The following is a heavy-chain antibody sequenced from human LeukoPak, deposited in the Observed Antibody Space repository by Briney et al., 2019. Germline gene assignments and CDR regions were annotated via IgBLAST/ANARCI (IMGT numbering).Heavy chain of an antibody. CDR1: GFTFSSFG. CDR2: IWYDGSNK. Sequence: GRSPRLSCAASGFTFSSFGMHWVRQAPGKGLEWVGVIWYDGSNKYYADSVKGRFTISRDNSKNTLYLQMNSLRAEDTAVYYCARELPPVVTYYFDYWGQGTLVTVSS. D-gene: IGHD2-15*01. V-gene: IGHV3-33*01. CDR3: ARELPPVVTYYFDY. J-gene: IGHJ4*02.